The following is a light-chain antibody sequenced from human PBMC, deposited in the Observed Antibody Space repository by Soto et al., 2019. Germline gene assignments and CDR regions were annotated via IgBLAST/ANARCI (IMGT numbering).Light chain of an antibody. Sequence: EILLTQSPGTLSLSPGERATLSCRASQSVSSSYLAWYQQKPGQAPRLLIYGASSRATGIPDRFSGSGSGTDFTLTISRLEPEDFAVYYCQQYGSSYLTFGGGTKVDIK. J-gene: IGKJ4*01. CDR1: QSVSSSY. CDR3: QQYGSSYLT. V-gene: IGKV3-20*01. CDR2: GAS.